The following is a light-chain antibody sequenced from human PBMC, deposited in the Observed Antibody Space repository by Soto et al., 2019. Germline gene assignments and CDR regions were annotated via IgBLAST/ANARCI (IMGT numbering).Light chain of an antibody. CDR3: QQRHMWPIT. CDR2: GAY. V-gene: IGKV3-11*01. Sequence: EVVLTQSPVTLSLSPGERATLSCRASQSFRGLLAWYQQKPGQAPRLLIYGAYNRATGIPPRFSGSGSGTDFTLTISSLEPEDPAVYYCQQRHMWPITFGQGTRLEIK. CDR1: QSFRGL. J-gene: IGKJ5*01.